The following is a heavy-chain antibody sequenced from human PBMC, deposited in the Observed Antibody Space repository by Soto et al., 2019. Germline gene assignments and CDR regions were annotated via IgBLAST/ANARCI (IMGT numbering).Heavy chain of an antibody. D-gene: IGHD3-10*01. CDR2: IKSKTDGGTT. J-gene: IGHJ4*02. V-gene: IGHV3-15*01. CDR1: GFTFSNAW. CDR3: TTNRPYGSGSYSPHYFDY. Sequence: GGSLRLSCAASGFTFSNAWMSWVRQAPGKGLEWVGRIKSKTDGGTTDYAAPVKGRFTISRDDSKNTLYLQMNSLKTEDTAVYYCTTNRPYGSGSYSPHYFDYWGQGTLVTVSS.